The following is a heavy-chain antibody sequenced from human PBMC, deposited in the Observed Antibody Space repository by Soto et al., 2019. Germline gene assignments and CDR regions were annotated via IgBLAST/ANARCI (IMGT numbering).Heavy chain of an antibody. CDR1: GFTFSTYA. CDR3: ARDPVGPSTFTVTTRGDYYYGMDV. V-gene: IGHV3-30-3*01. J-gene: IGHJ6*02. Sequence: QVQLVESGGGVVQPGASLRLSCAASGFTFSTYAMHWVRQAPGKGLEWVAVISHDGNNKYYADSVKGRFTVSRDNSKNTLYLQMNSLRAEDSAVYYCARDPVGPSTFTVTTRGDYYYGMDVWGQGTTVTVSS. CDR2: ISHDGNNK. D-gene: IGHD4-17*01.